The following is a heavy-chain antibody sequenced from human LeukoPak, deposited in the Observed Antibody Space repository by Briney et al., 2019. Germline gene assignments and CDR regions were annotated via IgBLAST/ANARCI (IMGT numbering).Heavy chain of an antibody. CDR2: IRSKAYGGTT. CDR3: TRARAYSYSGIAAADY. CDR1: GFTFGDYA. Sequence: GGSLRLSCTASGFTFGDYAMSWLRQAPGKGLEWVGFIRSKAYGGTTEYAASVKGRFTISRDDSKSIAYLQMNSLKTEDTAVYYCTRARAYSYSGIAAADYWGQGTLVTVSS. V-gene: IGHV3-49*03. D-gene: IGHD5-18*01. J-gene: IGHJ4*02.